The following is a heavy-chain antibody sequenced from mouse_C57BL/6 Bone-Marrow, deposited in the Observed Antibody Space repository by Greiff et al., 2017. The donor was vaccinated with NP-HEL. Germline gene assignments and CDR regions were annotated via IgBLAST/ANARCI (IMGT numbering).Heavy chain of an antibody. CDR2: ISSGGSYT. Sequence: EVKLMESGGDLVKPGGSLKLSCAASGFTFSSYGMSWVRQTPDKRLEWVATISSGGSYTYYPDSVKGRFTISRDNAKNTLYLQMCSLKSEETAMYYCARTAQATCYAMDYWGQGTSVTVSS. D-gene: IGHD3-2*02. CDR1: GFTFSSYG. J-gene: IGHJ4*01. V-gene: IGHV5-6*01. CDR3: ARTAQATCYAMDY.